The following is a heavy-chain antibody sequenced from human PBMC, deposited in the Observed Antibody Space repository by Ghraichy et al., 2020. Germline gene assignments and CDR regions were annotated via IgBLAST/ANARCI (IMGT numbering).Heavy chain of an antibody. Sequence: SETLSLTCTVSGGSISSYYWSWIRQPPGKGLEWIGYIYYSGSTNYNPSLKSRVTISVDTSKNQFSLKLSSVTAADTAVYYCARGATMVRGVITRGWFDPWGQGTLVTVSS. V-gene: IGHV4-59*01. CDR2: IYYSGST. J-gene: IGHJ5*02. CDR1: GGSISSYY. CDR3: ARGATMVRGVITRGWFDP. D-gene: IGHD3-10*01.